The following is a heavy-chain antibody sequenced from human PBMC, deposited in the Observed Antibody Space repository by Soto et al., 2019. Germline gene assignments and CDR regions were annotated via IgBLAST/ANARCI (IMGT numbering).Heavy chain of an antibody. CDR3: AKDDWQQLVTQVAFDY. V-gene: IGHV3-23*01. CDR1: GFTFSSYA. D-gene: IGHD6-13*01. J-gene: IGHJ4*02. Sequence: PGGSLRLSCAASGFTFSSYAMSWVRQAPGKGLEWVSAISGSGGSTYYADSVKGRFTISRDNSKNTLYLQMNSLRAEDTAVYYCAKDDWQQLVTQVAFDYWGQGTLVTVSS. CDR2: ISGSGGST.